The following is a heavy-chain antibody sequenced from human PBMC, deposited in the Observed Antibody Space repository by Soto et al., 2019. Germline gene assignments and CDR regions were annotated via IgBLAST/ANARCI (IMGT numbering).Heavy chain of an antibody. CDR2: INAGNGNT. V-gene: IGHV1-3*01. CDR3: ARARDYNYGMDV. CDR1: GYTFTNYA. Sequence: GASVKVSCKASGYTFTNYAMRWVRQAPGQRLEWMGWINAGNGNTKYSQKFQGRVTMTRDTSTTTVYMELSSLRSEDTAVYYCARARDYNYGMDVWGQGTTVTVSS. J-gene: IGHJ6*02.